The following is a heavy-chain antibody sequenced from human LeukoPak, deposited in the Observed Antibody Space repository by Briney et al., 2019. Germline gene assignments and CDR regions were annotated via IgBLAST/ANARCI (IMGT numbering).Heavy chain of an antibody. Sequence: ASVTVSFKASGYTFTGYYMHWVRQAPGQGLEWMGWINPNSGGTNYAQKFQGRVTMTRDTSISTAYMELSRLRSDDTAVYYCARDGRYCSSTSCYAGNWFDPWGQGTLVTVSS. CDR1: GYTFTGYY. V-gene: IGHV1-2*02. D-gene: IGHD2-2*01. CDR2: INPNSGGT. J-gene: IGHJ5*02. CDR3: ARDGRYCSSTSCYAGNWFDP.